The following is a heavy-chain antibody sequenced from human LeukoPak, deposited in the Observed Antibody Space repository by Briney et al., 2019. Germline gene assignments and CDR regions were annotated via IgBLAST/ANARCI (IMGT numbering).Heavy chain of an antibody. CDR3: AKDRGLQLWFDY. D-gene: IGHD5-18*01. CDR1: GGSFSGYY. Sequence: PSETLSLTCAVYGGSFSGYYWSWIRQPPGKGLEWVSAISGSGGSTYYADSVKGRFTISRDNSKNTLYLQMNSLRAEDTAVYYCAKDRGLQLWFDYWGQGTLVTVSS. CDR2: ISGSGGST. V-gene: IGHV3-23*01. J-gene: IGHJ4*02.